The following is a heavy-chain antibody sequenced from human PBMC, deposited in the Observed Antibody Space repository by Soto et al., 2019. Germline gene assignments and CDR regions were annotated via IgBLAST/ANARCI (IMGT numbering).Heavy chain of an antibody. CDR3: ARNMDYYYGRGSGNGHGV. V-gene: IGHV1-2*02. CDR2: INPKFGDT. D-gene: IGHD3-10*02. J-gene: IGHJ6*02. CDR1: GYTFTAYY. Sequence: QVQLVQSGAEEKEPGDSVRVSCEASGYTFTAYYIHWVRQAPGQGLEWMGWINPKFGDTTYAQDFQGRVSMTRDMSISTVYMELSRLTSDDTAIYYCARNMDYYYGRGSGNGHGVWGQGTTVTVFS.